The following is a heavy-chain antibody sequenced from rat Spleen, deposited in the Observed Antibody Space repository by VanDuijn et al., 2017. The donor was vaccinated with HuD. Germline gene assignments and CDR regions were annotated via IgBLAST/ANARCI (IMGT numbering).Heavy chain of an antibody. J-gene: IGHJ2*01. CDR1: GFTFSNYG. CDR2: ISYDGETT. V-gene: IGHV5-29*01. Sequence: EVQLVESGGGLVQPGRSLKLSCAASGFTFSNYGMAWIRQAPKKGLEWVAYISYDGETTYYRNSVTGRFTISRDNAKSTLYLQMDSLRSEDTATYYCVRHGYTRYYFDYWGQGVMVTVSS. D-gene: IGHD1-9*01. CDR3: VRHGYTRYYFDY.